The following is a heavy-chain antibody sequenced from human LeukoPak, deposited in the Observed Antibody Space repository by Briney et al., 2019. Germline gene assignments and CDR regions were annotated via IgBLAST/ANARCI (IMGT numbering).Heavy chain of an antibody. J-gene: IGHJ3*02. Sequence: QPGGSLRLSCAASGFTFSNYWMLWVRQAPGKGLVWVSRINTDGTTTSYADSVKGRFTISRDNAKNSLYLQMNSLRAEDTAVYYCARPTSEWELPDPPAFDIWGQGTTVTVSS. CDR2: INTDGTTT. CDR1: GFTFSNYW. V-gene: IGHV3-74*01. CDR3: ARPTSEWELPDPPAFDI. D-gene: IGHD1-26*01.